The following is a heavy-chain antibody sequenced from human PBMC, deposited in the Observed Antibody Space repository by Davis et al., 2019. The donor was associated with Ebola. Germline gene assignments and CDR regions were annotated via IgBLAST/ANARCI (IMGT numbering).Heavy chain of an antibody. J-gene: IGHJ4*02. CDR2: IYYSGST. CDR1: GGSISSGGYY. V-gene: IGHV4-31*03. Sequence: PSETLSLTCTVSGGSISSGGYYWSWIRQHPGKGLEWIGYIYYSGSTYYNPSLKSRVTISVDTSKNQFSLKLSSVTAADTAVYYCARVEMATTTVGGDYWGQGTLVTVSS. D-gene: IGHD5-24*01. CDR3: ARVEMATTTVGGDY.